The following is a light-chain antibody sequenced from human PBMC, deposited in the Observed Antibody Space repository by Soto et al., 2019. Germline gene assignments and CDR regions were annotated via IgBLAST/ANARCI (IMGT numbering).Light chain of an antibody. J-gene: IGLJ3*02. V-gene: IGLV3-25*03. Sequence: SYELTQPPSVSVSPGQTARITCSGDALPKQYAYWYQQKPGQAPVLVIYKDSERPSGIPERFSGSSSGTTVTLTISGVQAEDEADYYCQSVDSSANWVFGGGTKLTVL. CDR3: QSVDSSANWV. CDR2: KDS. CDR1: ALPKQY.